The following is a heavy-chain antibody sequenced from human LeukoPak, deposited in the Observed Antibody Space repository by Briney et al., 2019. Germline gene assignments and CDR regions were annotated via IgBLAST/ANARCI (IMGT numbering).Heavy chain of an antibody. CDR2: INPNSGGT. J-gene: IGHJ1*01. D-gene: IGHD1-26*01. CDR3: AREWELLRKYLYH. V-gene: IGHV1-2*02. Sequence: VASVRVSSTASGDTFTGYYLHWVRQAPGQGLDWMGWINPNSGGTTYAQNFKGRVTMPWATSISTASMELSRLRSDATAVYYCAREWELLRKYLYHWGQGTLVTVPS. CDR1: GDTFTGYY.